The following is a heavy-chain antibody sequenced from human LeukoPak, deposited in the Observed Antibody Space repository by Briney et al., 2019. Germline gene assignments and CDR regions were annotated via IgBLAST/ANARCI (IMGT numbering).Heavy chain of an antibody. CDR3: RAATKNRGYYFDY. V-gene: IGHV3-30*03. CDR2: ISSDGREE. D-gene: IGHD1-14*01. Sequence: GLTLRLPHAACGFTFSIYYMHWVRQAPSKGLEWGAVISSDGREEDYADSLRRRFTISRDNSRDTLYLQMSSLRPEDAAVYYCRAATKNRGYYFDYWGQATLVTVSS. CDR1: GFTFSIYY. J-gene: IGHJ4*02.